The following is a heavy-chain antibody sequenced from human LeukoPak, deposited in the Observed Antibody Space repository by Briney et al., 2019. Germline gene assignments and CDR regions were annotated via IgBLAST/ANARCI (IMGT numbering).Heavy chain of an antibody. Sequence: GGSLRLSCAASGFTFSSYGMHWVRQAPGKGLEWVAFIRYDGSNKYYADSVKGRFTISRDNAKNSLYLQMNSLRAEDTAVYYCARHGGELGYLYYYYYMDVWGKGTTVTISS. V-gene: IGHV3-30*02. J-gene: IGHJ6*03. CDR3: ARHGGELGYLYYYYYMDV. CDR1: GFTFSSYG. CDR2: IRYDGSNK. D-gene: IGHD1-26*01.